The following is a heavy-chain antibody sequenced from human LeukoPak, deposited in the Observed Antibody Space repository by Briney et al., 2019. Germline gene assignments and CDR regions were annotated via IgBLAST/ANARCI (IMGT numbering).Heavy chain of an antibody. D-gene: IGHD2-2*01. CDR2: IKQDATEQ. CDR3: ARFHYCSSTNCYPRHFDY. V-gene: IGHV3-7*01. J-gene: IGHJ4*02. Sequence: GRSLRLSRAASGFTFSSYWMSWVRQAPGKGLEWVANIKQDATEQYYVESAKGRFTISRDNTKNSLYLQVNSLRAEDTAVYYCARFHYCSSTNCYPRHFDYWGQGTLVTVSS. CDR1: GFTFSSYW.